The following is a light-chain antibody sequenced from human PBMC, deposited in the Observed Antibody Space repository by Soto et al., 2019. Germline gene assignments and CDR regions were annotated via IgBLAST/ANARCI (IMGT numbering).Light chain of an antibody. V-gene: IGKV3-20*01. CDR3: QKYGSSPKT. Sequence: EIVLTQSPGTLSLSPGERATLSCRASQSVSSSYLAWYHQKPGQAPRLLIYGASSRATGIPDRFSGSGSGTDFTLTISRLAPEDFAVYYCQKYGSSPKTFGQGTKVEIK. CDR1: QSVSSSY. J-gene: IGKJ1*01. CDR2: GAS.